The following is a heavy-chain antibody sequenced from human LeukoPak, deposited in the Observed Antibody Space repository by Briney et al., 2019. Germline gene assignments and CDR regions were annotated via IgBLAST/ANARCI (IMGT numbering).Heavy chain of an antibody. D-gene: IGHD3-16*01. J-gene: IGHJ4*02. CDR3: ARGLFTFGGVIDY. Sequence: ASVTVSCTASGYTFTSYDINWVRQAPGEGVEWMGWMKPTSGNTGYAQKFQGRVTMTRNTSISTAYMELSSLRSEDTAVYYCARGLFTFGGVIDYWGQGTLVTVSS. CDR1: GYTFTSYD. V-gene: IGHV1-8*01. CDR2: MKPTSGNT.